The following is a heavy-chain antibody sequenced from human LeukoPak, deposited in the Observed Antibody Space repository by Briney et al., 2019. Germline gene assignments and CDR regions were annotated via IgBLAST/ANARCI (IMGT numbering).Heavy chain of an antibody. CDR1: GFTFSSYS. CDR2: ISSSSSYI. J-gene: IGHJ6*03. CDR3: ARENLAAAGTYYYYYMDV. Sequence: GGSLRLSCAASGFTFSSYSMNWVRQAPGKGLEWVSSISSSSSYIYYADSVKGRFTISRDSAKNSLYLQMNSLRAEDTAVYYCARENLAAAGTYYYYYMDVWGKGTTVTISS. D-gene: IGHD6-13*01. V-gene: IGHV3-21*01.